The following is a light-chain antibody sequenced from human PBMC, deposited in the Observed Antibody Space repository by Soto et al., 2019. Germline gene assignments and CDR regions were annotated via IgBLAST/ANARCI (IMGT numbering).Light chain of an antibody. J-gene: IGLJ1*01. V-gene: IGLV2-14*01. CDR3: SSYTSSSILYV. CDR2: DVS. Sequence: QSVLTQPASVSGSPGQSITISCTGTSSEVGGYNYVSWYQQHPGKAPKLMIYDVSNRPSGVSNRFSGSKSGNTASLTISGLQAEDEADYYCSSYTSSSILYVFGTGTKVTVL. CDR1: SSEVGGYNY.